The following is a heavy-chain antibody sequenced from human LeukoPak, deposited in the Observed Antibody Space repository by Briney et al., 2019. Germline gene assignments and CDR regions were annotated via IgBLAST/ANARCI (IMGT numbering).Heavy chain of an antibody. CDR3: ARDPGYSSSWYRSRAFDY. D-gene: IGHD6-13*01. J-gene: IGHJ4*02. CDR1: GGSISSLNW. CDR2: IYHTGST. V-gene: IGHV4-4*02. Sequence: SETLSLTCAVSGGSISSLNWWSWVRQPPGKGLEWIGEIYHTGSTNYNPSLKSRVTISVDTSKNQFSLKLSSVTAADTAVYYCARDPGYSSSWYRSRAFDYWGQGTLVTVSS.